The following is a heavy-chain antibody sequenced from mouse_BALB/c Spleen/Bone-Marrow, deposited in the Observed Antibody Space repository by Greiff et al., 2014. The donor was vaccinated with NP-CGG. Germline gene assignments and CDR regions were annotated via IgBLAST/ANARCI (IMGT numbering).Heavy chain of an antibody. CDR2: INPDSSTI. D-gene: IGHD1-2*01. CDR3: ARTYYGPPAY. V-gene: IGHV4-1*02. Sequence: EVQLQQSGGGLVQPGGSLKLSRAASGFDFSRYWMSWVRQAPGKGLEWIGEINPDSSTINYTPSLKDKFIISRDNAKNTLYLQMSKVRSEDTALYYCARTYYGPPAYWGQGTLVTVSA. CDR1: GFDFSRYW. J-gene: IGHJ3*01.